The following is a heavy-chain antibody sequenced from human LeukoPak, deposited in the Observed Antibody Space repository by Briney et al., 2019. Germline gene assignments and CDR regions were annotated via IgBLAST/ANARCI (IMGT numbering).Heavy chain of an antibody. D-gene: IGHD7-27*01. J-gene: IGHJ4*02. V-gene: IGHV3-9*01. CDR1: GFRFDDYA. Sequence: GGSLRLSCAASGFRFDDYAMYWVRQSPGKGLEWVSGITWNSGDIGYVDSVRGRFTISRDNAKSSLYLEMNSLRAEDTAVYYCARHFWGYFDFWGQGTLVTVSS. CDR2: ITWNSGDI. CDR3: ARHFWGYFDF.